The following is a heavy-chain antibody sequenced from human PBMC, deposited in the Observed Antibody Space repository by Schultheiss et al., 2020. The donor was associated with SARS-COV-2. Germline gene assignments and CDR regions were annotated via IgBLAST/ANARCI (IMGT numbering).Heavy chain of an antibody. Sequence: GESLKISCAASGFTFSNAWMSWVRQAPGKGLEWVSAISGSGGSTYYADSVKGRFTISRDNSKNTLYLQMNSLRAEDTAVYYCARGPVVEGVYFDYWGQGTLVTVSS. CDR1: GFTFSNAW. CDR3: ARGPVVEGVYFDY. D-gene: IGHD2-15*01. V-gene: IGHV3-23*01. CDR2: ISGSGGST. J-gene: IGHJ4*02.